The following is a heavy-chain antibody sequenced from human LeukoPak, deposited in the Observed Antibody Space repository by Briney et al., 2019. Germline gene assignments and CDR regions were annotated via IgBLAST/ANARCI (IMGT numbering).Heavy chain of an antibody. Sequence: PGGSLRLSCAASGFTVSSNYMSRVRQAPGKGLEWVSVIYSGGSTYYADSVKGRFTISRDNSKNTLYLQMNSLRAEDTAVYYCARDQSALVGDAFDIWGQGTMVTVSS. J-gene: IGHJ3*02. CDR2: IYSGGST. D-gene: IGHD1-26*01. CDR3: ARDQSALVGDAFDI. CDR1: GFTVSSNY. V-gene: IGHV3-66*02.